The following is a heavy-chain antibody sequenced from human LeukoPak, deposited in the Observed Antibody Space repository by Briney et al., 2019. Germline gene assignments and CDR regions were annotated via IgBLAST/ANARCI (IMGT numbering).Heavy chain of an antibody. CDR2: ISGSGGST. CDR1: GFTFSSYA. D-gene: IGHD3-22*01. J-gene: IGHJ3*02. V-gene: IGHV3-23*01. CDR3: AKDLYADDYYDSSGYPDAFDI. Sequence: PGGSLRLPCAASGFTFSSYAMSWVRQAPGKGLEWVSAISGSGGSTYYADSVKGRFTISRDNSKNTLYLQMNSLRAEDTAVYYCAKDLYADDYYDSSGYPDAFDIWGQGTMVTVSS.